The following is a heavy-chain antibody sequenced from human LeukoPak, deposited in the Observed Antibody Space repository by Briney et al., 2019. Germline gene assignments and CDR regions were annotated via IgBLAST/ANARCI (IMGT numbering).Heavy chain of an antibody. D-gene: IGHD2-2*01. CDR3: ARGVYCSSTSCSPFDY. CDR2: INPNSGGT. J-gene: IGHJ4*02. V-gene: IGHV1-2*02. CDR1: GYTFTGYY. Sequence: ASVTVSCTASGYTFTGYYMHWVRQAPGQGLEWMGWINPNSGGTNYAQKFQGRVTMTRDTSISTAYMELSRLRSDDTAVYYCARGVYCSSTSCSPFDYWGQGTLVTVSS.